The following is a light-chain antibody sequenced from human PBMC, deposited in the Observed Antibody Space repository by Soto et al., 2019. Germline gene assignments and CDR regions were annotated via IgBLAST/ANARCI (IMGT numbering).Light chain of an antibody. Sequence: EKVMTQSPATLSMSPGERATLSCRASQSVNSYLAWYQQKPGQAPRLLIYGASTRATGIPARFSGSGSGTEFTLTISSLQSEDFTVYYCQQYTNGPYWTFGQGTKVEIK. CDR3: QQYTNGPYWT. CDR2: GAS. CDR1: QSVNSY. V-gene: IGKV3-15*01. J-gene: IGKJ1*01.